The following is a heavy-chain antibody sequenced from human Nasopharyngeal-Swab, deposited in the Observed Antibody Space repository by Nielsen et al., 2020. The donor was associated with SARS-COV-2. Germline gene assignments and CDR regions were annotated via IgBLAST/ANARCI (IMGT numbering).Heavy chain of an antibody. J-gene: IGHJ6*03. D-gene: IGHD4-17*01. CDR3: ARARGAYGDYYYYYYTDV. Sequence: SQTLSLTCAISGDRVSSSSAAWNWTRQSPSRGLEWLGRTYYRSKWYNDYAVSVKSRITINPDTSKNQFSLHLNSVTPEDTAVYYCARARGAYGDYYYYYYTDVWGKGTTVTVSS. V-gene: IGHV6-1*01. CDR2: TYYRSKWYN. CDR1: GDRVSSSSAA.